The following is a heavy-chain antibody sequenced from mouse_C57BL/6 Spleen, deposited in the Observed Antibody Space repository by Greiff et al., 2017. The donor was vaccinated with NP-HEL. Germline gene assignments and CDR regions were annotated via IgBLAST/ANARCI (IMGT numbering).Heavy chain of an antibody. J-gene: IGHJ4*01. D-gene: IGHD2-5*01. CDR1: GYTFTSYW. CDR2: IHPNSGST. V-gene: IGHV1-64*01. CDR3: ARSLHSNYAMDY. Sequence: QVQLQQPGAELVKPGASVKLSCKASGYTFTSYWMHWVKQRPGQGLEWIGMIHPNSGSTNYNEKFKSKATLTVDKSSSTAYMQLSSLTSEDSAVYYCARSLHSNYAMDYWGQGTSVTVSS.